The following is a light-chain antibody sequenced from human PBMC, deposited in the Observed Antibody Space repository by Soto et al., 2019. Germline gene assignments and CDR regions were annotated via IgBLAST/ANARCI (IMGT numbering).Light chain of an antibody. V-gene: IGLV2-23*01. Sequence: QSVLTQPASVSGSPGQSITISCTGTSSDVGNYNLVSWYQQHPGKAPKLMIYEGSKRPSGVSNRFSGSKSGNTASLTISVLQAEDEADYYCCSYAGSSTWVFGGGTKLTVL. CDR1: SSDVGNYNL. CDR3: CSYAGSSTWV. CDR2: EGS. J-gene: IGLJ3*02.